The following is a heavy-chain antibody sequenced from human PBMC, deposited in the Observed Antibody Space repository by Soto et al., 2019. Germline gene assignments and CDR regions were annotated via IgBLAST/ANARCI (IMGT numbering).Heavy chain of an antibody. CDR3: ERGGTPIDY. Sequence: QAQLVQSGAEVKKPGASVKVSCKASGYTFTNFGISWVRQAPGQGLEWMGWISAYNGNTNYAQNFQGRVTMTTDTATRTAYMELRSLRSDDTAVYDCERGGTPIDYWGQGTLVNVSS. V-gene: IGHV1-18*01. CDR2: ISAYNGNT. J-gene: IGHJ4*02. CDR1: GYTFTNFG. D-gene: IGHD3-16*01.